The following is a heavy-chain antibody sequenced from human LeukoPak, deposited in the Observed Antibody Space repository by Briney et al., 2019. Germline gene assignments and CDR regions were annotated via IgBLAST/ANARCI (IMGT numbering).Heavy chain of an antibody. V-gene: IGHV4-39*07. D-gene: IGHD1-26*01. Sequence: PSETLSLTCTVSGGSISSSSYYWGWIRQPPGKGLEWIGSIYYSGSTYYNPSLKSRVTISIETSKNQFSLKLSSVTAADTAVYYCARGLRVGNTGYYFDYWGQGTLVTVSS. J-gene: IGHJ4*02. CDR3: ARGLRVGNTGYYFDY. CDR2: IYYSGST. CDR1: GGSISSSSYY.